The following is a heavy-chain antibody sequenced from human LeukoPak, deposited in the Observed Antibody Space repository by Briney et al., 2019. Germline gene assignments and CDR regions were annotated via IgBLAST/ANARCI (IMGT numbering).Heavy chain of an antibody. CDR1: GFTFSSYA. CDR2: ISYDGSNK. D-gene: IGHD4-17*01. Sequence: PGRSLRLSCAASGFTFSSYAMHWVRQAPGKGLEWVAVISYDGSNKYYADSVKGRFTISRDNSKNTLYLQMNSLRAEDMAVYYCASLGVTTDYWGQGTLVTVPS. V-gene: IGHV3-30*04. J-gene: IGHJ4*02. CDR3: ASLGVTTDY.